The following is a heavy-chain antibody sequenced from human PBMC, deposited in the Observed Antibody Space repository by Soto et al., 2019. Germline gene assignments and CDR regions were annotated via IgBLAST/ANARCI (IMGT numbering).Heavy chain of an antibody. D-gene: IGHD1-1*01. CDR1: GGTFSSYT. V-gene: IGHV1-69*08. CDR3: AREQYKNSRSGASVD. Sequence: QVQLVQSGAEVKKPGSSVKVSCKASGGTFSSYTISWVRQAPGQGLEWMGRIIPILGIANYAQKFQGRVTITADKSTSTAYMELSSLRSEDTAVYYCAREQYKNSRSGASVDWGQGTMVTVSS. CDR2: IIPILGIA. J-gene: IGHJ3*01.